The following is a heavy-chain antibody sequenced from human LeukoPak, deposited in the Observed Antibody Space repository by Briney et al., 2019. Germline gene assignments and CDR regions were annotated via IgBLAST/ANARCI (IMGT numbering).Heavy chain of an antibody. D-gene: IGHD3-10*01. V-gene: IGHV3-23*01. J-gene: IGHJ4*02. CDR3: AKVKTYYYGPGSYSKTH. CDR2: ISGSGGST. CDR1: GFTFSSYA. Sequence: GGSLRLSCAASGFTFSSYAMSWVRQAPGKGLEWVSAISGSGGSTYYADSVKGRFTISRDNSKNTLYLQMNSLRAEDTAVYYCAKVKTYYYGPGSYSKTHWGQGTLVTVSS.